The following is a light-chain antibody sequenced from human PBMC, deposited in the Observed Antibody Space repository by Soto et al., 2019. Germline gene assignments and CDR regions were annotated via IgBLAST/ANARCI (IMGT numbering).Light chain of an antibody. CDR3: SSYTSSSTSLV. CDR1: SSDVGCYNY. J-gene: IGLJ1*01. CDR2: EVS. V-gene: IGLV2-14*01. Sequence: QSALTQPASVSGSPGHSITISCTGTSSDVGCYNYVSWYQQHPGKAPKLMIYEVSNRPSGVSNRFSGTKSGNTASLTISGLQAEDEADYYCSSYTSSSTSLVFGTGTKLTVL.